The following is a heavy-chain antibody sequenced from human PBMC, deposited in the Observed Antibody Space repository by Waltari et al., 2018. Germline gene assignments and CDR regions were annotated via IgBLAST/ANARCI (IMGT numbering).Heavy chain of an antibody. V-gene: IGHV4-39*01. CDR1: GGPISSSSN. J-gene: IGHJ3*02. Sequence: QLQLQESGPGLVNPSETLSLNCTSPGGPISSSSNWAWARQAPGTGLVWVGTMYSSGATSNNPSLDSRLSMSIDTSKNLFSLKLSSVTATDTAVYFCVRPGSTVTPRAFDIWGQGIKVTVSS. CDR3: VRPGSTVTPRAFDI. CDR2: MYSSGAT. D-gene: IGHD4-17*01.